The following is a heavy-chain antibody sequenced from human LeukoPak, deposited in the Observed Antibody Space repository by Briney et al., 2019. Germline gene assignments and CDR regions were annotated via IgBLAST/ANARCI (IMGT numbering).Heavy chain of an antibody. CDR3: ARNDGYSPHIDS. V-gene: IGHV4-4*02. Sequence: PSGTLSLTCVVSGGSISSSHWWSWVRQPPGKGLEWIGEIYHSGSTNYSPSLESRVTISVDKSKNQFSLKLGSVTAADTAVYYCARNDGYSPHIDSWGQGTLVTVSS. CDR2: IYHSGST. D-gene: IGHD3-22*01. J-gene: IGHJ4*02. CDR1: GGSISSSHW.